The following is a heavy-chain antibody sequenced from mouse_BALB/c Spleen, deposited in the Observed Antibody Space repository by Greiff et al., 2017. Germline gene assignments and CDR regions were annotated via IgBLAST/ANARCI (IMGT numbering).Heavy chain of an antibody. CDR1: GFTFSDYY. CDR2: ISDGGSYT. CDR3: AREMFAY. V-gene: IGHV5-4*02. J-gene: IGHJ3*01. Sequence: DVKLVESGGGLVKPGGSLKLSCAASGFTFSDYYMYWVRQTPEKRLEWVATISDGGSYTYYPDSVKGRFTISRDNAKNNLYLQMSSLKSEDTAMYYCAREMFAYWGQGTLVTVSA.